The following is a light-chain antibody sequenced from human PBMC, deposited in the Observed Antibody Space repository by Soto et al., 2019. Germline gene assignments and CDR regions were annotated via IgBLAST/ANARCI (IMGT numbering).Light chain of an antibody. CDR2: AAS. Sequence: DVQMTQSPSTLSASVGDRVTVTCRASQSVSGWLAWYQQKPGEAPKLLIYAASSLQSGVPSRFSGSGSGTDFTLTISSLQPEDFATYYCQQSYSTFPWTFGQGTKV. CDR3: QQSYSTFPWT. V-gene: IGKV1-39*01. CDR1: QSVSGW. J-gene: IGKJ1*01.